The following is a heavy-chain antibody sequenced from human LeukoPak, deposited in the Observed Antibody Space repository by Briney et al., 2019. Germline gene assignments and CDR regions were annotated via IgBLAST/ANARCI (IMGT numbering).Heavy chain of an antibody. CDR3: ATVLHTSMTTWADFDT. J-gene: IGHJ3*02. CDR1: GLTFSNFA. CDR2: LSASEGGT. D-gene: IGHD5-18*01. Sequence: GGSLRLSCAASGLTFSNFAMTWVRQTPGKGLEWVSALSASEGGTFYAPSVKGRFTISRDNSKNTVSLQMNSLRAEDTALYYCATVLHTSMTTWADFDTWGQGTMVTVSS. V-gene: IGHV3-23*01.